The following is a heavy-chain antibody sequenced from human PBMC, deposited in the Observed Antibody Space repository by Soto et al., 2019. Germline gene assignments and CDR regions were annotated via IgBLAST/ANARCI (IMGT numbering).Heavy chain of an antibody. J-gene: IGHJ4*02. CDR1: GGSISSTDW. V-gene: IGHV4-4*02. CDR3: ASSKSGGSYYFDY. Sequence: QVQLQESGPGLVKPSGTLSLTCAVSGGSISSTDWWSWVRQPPGKGLEWIGEIYHGGSTNYNPSLKSRASISVDRSKNQFSLKLTSVTAADTAVYYCASSKSGGSYYFDYWGQGTLVTVSS. D-gene: IGHD1-26*01. CDR2: IYHGGST.